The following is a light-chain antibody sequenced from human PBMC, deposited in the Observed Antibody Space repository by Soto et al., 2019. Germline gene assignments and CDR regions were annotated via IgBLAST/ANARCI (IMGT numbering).Light chain of an antibody. CDR3: QQYNNWPRT. J-gene: IGKJ1*01. Sequence: EIVMTQSPATLSVSPGERATLSCRASQTVGSNLAWYQQKPGQVPRHLIYGASTRPTGIPARFSGSGSGTEYTLTISSLQSEDFAVYYCQQYNNWPRTFGQGTKVEIK. CDR2: GAS. V-gene: IGKV3-15*01. CDR1: QTVGSN.